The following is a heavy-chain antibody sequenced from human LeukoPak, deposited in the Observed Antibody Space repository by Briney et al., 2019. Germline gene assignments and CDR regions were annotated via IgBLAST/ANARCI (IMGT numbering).Heavy chain of an antibody. CDR1: GDSMNNYY. J-gene: IGHJ6*03. Sequence: SETLSLTCNVFGDSMNNYYWSWIRQPPGKGLEWIGYIYYSGSTNYNPSLKSRVTISVDTSKNQFSLKLSSVTAADTAVYYCAKIVGYGPEYYYYYMDVWRKGTTVTVSS. V-gene: IGHV4-59*12. D-gene: IGHD3-10*01. CDR2: IYYSGST. CDR3: AKIVGYGPEYYYYYMDV.